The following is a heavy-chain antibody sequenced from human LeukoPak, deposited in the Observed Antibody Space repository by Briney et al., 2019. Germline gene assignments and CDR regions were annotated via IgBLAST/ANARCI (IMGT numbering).Heavy chain of an antibody. V-gene: IGHV3-48*03. D-gene: IGHD4-23*01. J-gene: IGHJ4*02. CDR2: ITSSGSSI. Sequence: GGSLRLSCAASGFTFSSYEMNWVRQAPVKGLEWVSYITSSGSSIYYADSVEGRFTISRDNAKNSLYLQMNSLRAEDTAVYYCARANYGGASGYYGYIDYWGQGTLVTVSS. CDR1: GFTFSSYE. CDR3: ARANYGGASGYYGYIDY.